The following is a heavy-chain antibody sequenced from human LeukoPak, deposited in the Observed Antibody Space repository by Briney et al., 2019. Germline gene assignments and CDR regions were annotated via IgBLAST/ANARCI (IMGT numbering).Heavy chain of an antibody. CDR2: IIPIFGTA. CDR3: ARDPLIRASTPDAFDI. V-gene: IGHV1-69*05. Sequence: SVKVSCKPSGGTFSSYAISWVRQAPGQGLEWMGGIIPIFGTANYAQKFQGRVTITTDESTSTAYMELSSLRSEDTAVYYCARDPLIRASTPDAFDIWGQGTMVTVSS. D-gene: IGHD3-10*01. J-gene: IGHJ3*02. CDR1: GGTFSSYA.